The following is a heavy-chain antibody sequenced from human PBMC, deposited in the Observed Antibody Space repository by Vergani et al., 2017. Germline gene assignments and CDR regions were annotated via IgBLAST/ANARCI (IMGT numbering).Heavy chain of an antibody. D-gene: IGHD5-12*01. Sequence: QVQLVQSGAEVKKPGASVKVSCKASGYTFTGYYMHWVRQAPGQGLEWMAWINPNSGGTNYAQKFQGWVTMTRDTSISTAYMELSRLRSDDTAVYYCARDRGYSGYAVADFDYWGQGTLVTVSS. CDR1: GYTFTGYY. J-gene: IGHJ4*02. V-gene: IGHV1-2*04. CDR3: ARDRGYSGYAVADFDY. CDR2: INPNSGGT.